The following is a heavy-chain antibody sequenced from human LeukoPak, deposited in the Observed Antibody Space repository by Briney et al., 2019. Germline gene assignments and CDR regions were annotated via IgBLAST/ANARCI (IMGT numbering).Heavy chain of an antibody. J-gene: IGHJ4*02. CDR1: GYTFSSYS. D-gene: IGHD3-22*01. CDR3: ARLRRNSDRSGYYYYYDY. CDR2: ISVGSNYI. V-gene: IGHV3-21*01. Sequence: PGGSLRLSCAASGYTFSSYSINWVRQAPGNGLEWVSSISVGSNYIYYADSVRGRFSISRDDARNSLYLQMDSLRGDDTAVYYCARLRRNSDRSGYYYYYDYWGQGTLVTVSS.